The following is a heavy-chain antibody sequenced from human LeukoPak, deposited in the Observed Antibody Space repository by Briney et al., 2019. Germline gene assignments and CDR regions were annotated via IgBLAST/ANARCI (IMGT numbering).Heavy chain of an antibody. CDR3: ARDYGYGDYGGHYYGMDV. Sequence: SSETLSLTCTVSGGSISSYYWGWIRQPPGKGLEWIGSIYYSGSTYYNPSLKSRVTISVDTSKNQFSLKLSSVTAADTAVYYCARDYGYGDYGGHYYGMDVWGQGTTVTVSS. V-gene: IGHV4-39*07. CDR2: IYYSGST. CDR1: GGSISSYY. D-gene: IGHD4-17*01. J-gene: IGHJ6*02.